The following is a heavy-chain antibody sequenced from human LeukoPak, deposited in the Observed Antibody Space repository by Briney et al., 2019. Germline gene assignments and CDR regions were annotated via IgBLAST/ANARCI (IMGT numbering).Heavy chain of an antibody. V-gene: IGHV4-39*01. Sequence: SETLSLTCTVSGGSISTITYYWGWIRQPPGKGLEWVGHMYYRGNTFYNTSLKSPVTISVDTSKNQFSLKLSSVTAADTAVYYCARQYPPVRGANLRPQEVRKYYLDYWGKEVWSPSPQ. CDR2: MYYRGNT. CDR3: ARQYPPVRGANLRPQEVRKYYLDY. CDR1: GGSISTITYY. D-gene: IGHD3-10*01. J-gene: IGHJ4*01.